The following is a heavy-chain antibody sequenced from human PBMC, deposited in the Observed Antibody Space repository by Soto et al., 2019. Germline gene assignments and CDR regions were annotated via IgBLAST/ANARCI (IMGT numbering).Heavy chain of an antibody. V-gene: IGHV1-8*01. Sequence: VSCKASGYTFTSDDINWVRQATGQGLEWMGWMNRNSGNTGYAQKFQGRVTMTWNTSISTAYMELSSLRSEDTAVYYCARVKGSGWLNWFDPWGQGTPVTVSS. CDR2: MNRNSGNT. J-gene: IGHJ5*02. CDR1: GYTFTSDD. CDR3: ARVKGSGWLNWFDP. D-gene: IGHD6-19*01.